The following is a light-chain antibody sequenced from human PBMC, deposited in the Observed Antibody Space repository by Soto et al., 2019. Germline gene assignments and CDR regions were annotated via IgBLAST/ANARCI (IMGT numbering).Light chain of an antibody. Sequence: DIQMTQSPSSLSASVGDRVTITCRASQNIDSYLNWYQQRPGKAPKLLIHDASSLQSGVPSRFSGSGSGTDFALTSNSLQPEAFATIYCQQTYTTPWTFGQGNKVAIK. V-gene: IGKV1-39*01. CDR1: QNIDSY. J-gene: IGKJ1*01. CDR3: QQTYTTPWT. CDR2: DAS.